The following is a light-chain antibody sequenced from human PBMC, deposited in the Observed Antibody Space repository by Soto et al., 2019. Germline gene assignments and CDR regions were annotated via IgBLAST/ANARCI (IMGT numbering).Light chain of an antibody. CDR2: DAS. CDR1: QDIKNY. CDR3: QQFGDLTFI. V-gene: IGKV1-33*01. Sequence: DIKMTQSPSSLSASVGDRVTITCQVSQDIKNYLNWYQQTPGQAPKILIYDASGLEVGVPSRFSGSGAGTHCTLTISGLQPEDIETYYCQQFGDLTFIFGQGKRLEIK. J-gene: IGKJ5*01.